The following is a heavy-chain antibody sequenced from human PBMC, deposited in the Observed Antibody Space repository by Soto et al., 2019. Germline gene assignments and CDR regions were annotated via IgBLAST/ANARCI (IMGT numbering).Heavy chain of an antibody. CDR3: ATVDSSLAHFDY. CDR2: IYHSGST. Sequence: QVQLQESGPGLVKPSGTLSLTCAVSGGSISSSNWWNWVRQPPGKGLEWIGEIYHSGSTNYSPSLKSRVTISVDKSNNQFSLMLSSVTAADTAVYFCATVDSSLAHFDYWGQGTLVTVSS. J-gene: IGHJ4*02. V-gene: IGHV4-4*02. CDR1: GGSISSSNW. D-gene: IGHD2-2*03.